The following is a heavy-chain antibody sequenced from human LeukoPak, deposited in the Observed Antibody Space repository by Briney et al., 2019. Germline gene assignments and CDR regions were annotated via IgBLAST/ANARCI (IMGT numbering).Heavy chain of an antibody. CDR2: ISVYNGNT. D-gene: IGHD6-19*01. Sequence: ASVKVSRKASGYTFINYGISWVRQAPGQGLEWRGWISVYNGNTNYAQKLQGRVTITRDTSTTTAYMELRSLRSDDTAVYYCARESWQTVTGAHDYWGQGTLVTVSS. CDR1: GYTFINYG. J-gene: IGHJ4*02. CDR3: ARESWQTVTGAHDY. V-gene: IGHV1-18*01.